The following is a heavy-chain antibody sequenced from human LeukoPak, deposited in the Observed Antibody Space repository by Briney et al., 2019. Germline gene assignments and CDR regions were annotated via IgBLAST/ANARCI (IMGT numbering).Heavy chain of an antibody. CDR1: GFTFSSYG. J-gene: IGHJ5*02. V-gene: IGHV3-23*01. D-gene: IGHD3-10*01. Sequence: PGGSLRLSCAASGFTFSSYGMSWVRQAPGKGLEWVSAISGSGGSTYYADSVKGRFTTSRDNSKNTLYLQMNSLRAEDTAVYYCAKDRALLWFGELSANWFDPWGQGTLVTVSS. CDR3: AKDRALLWFGELSANWFDP. CDR2: ISGSGGST.